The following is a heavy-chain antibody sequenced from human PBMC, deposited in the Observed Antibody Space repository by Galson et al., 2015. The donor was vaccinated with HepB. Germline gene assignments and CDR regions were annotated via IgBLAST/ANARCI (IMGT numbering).Heavy chain of an antibody. CDR1: GLTFSSNA. J-gene: IGHJ5*02. D-gene: IGHD4-11*01. Sequence: SLRLSCAASGLTFSSNAMSWVRQAPGEGLEWVSAISASGTYYADSVKGRFTISRDNSKKTVFLQMNSLRAEDTAVYYCAKMSYSNFENNWFDPWGQGTLVTVSS. V-gene: IGHV3-23*01. CDR3: AKMSYSNFENNWFDP. CDR2: ISASGT.